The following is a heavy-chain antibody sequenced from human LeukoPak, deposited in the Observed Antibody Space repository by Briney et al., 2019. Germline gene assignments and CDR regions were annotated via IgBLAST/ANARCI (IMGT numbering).Heavy chain of an antibody. CDR2: ISGSGRST. CDR3: AKGVTIFGVVGDNWFDP. CDR1: GFTFCSYA. V-gene: IGHV3-23*01. J-gene: IGHJ5*02. Sequence: PGGSLRLSCAAPGFTFCSYARSSVRQAPAKGLELVSAISGSGRSTYYADSVKGRFTISRDNSKNTLYLQMNSLRAEDTAVYYCAKGVTIFGVVGDNWFDPWGQGTLVTVSS. D-gene: IGHD3-3*01.